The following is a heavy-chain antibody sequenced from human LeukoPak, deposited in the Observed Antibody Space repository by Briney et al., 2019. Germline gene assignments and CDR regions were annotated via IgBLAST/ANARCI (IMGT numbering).Heavy chain of an antibody. Sequence: PGGSLRLSCAASGFTFRTYYMNWVRQAPGKGLEWVANIKEDGSEKYYVDSVKGRFTISRDNAKNSLYLEVNSLRAEDTAVYYCGRVAYGNYVWGQGALVTVSS. J-gene: IGHJ4*02. V-gene: IGHV3-7*05. CDR1: GFTFRTYY. CDR3: GRVAYGNYV. D-gene: IGHD4-11*01. CDR2: IKEDGSEK.